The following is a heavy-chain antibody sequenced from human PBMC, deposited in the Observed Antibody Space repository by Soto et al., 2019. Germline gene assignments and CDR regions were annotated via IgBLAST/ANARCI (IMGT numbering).Heavy chain of an antibody. J-gene: IGHJ4*02. D-gene: IGHD4-17*01. Sequence: PGGSLRLSCAASGFTFSNYAMSWVRQAPGKGLEWVSSISESGGSTFNADSVKGRFTISRDNFKNTLYLQMNSLRAEDTAVYYCAKHDYGDYTLYDCWGQGTLVTVSS. CDR2: ISESGGST. CDR1: GFTFSNYA. V-gene: IGHV3-23*01. CDR3: AKHDYGDYTLYDC.